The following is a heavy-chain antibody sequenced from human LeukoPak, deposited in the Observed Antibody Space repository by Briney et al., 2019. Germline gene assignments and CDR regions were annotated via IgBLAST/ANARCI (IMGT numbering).Heavy chain of an antibody. D-gene: IGHD3-9*01. V-gene: IGHV1-2*02. J-gene: IGHJ6*02. CDR1: GYTFTGYY. CDR3: AKYDILTGYSSSYYYYYGMDV. CDR2: INPSSGGT. Sequence: GASVKVSCKASGYTFTGYYMHWARQAPGQGLEWMGWINPSSGGTNYAQKFQGRVTMTRDTSISTAYMELSRLRSDDTAVYYCAKYDILTGYSSSYYYYYGMDVWGQGTTVTVSS.